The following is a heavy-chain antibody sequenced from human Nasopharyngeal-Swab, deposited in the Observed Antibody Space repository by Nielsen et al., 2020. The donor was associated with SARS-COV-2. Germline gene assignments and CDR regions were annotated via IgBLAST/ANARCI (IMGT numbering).Heavy chain of an antibody. V-gene: IGHV4-31*03. D-gene: IGHD3-10*01. CDR2: IYYSGST. CDR3: ARPSPSVGVLWFGELSYAFDI. Sequence: SETLSLTCTVSGGSISSGGYYWSWIRQHPGKGLEWIGYIYYSGSTYYNPSLKSRVTISVDTSKNQFSLKLSSVTAADTAVYYCARPSPSVGVLWFGELSYAFDIWGQGTMVTVSS. J-gene: IGHJ3*02. CDR1: GGSISSGGYY.